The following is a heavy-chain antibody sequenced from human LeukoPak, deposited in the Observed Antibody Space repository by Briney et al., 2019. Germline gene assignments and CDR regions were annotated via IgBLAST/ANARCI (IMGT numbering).Heavy chain of an antibody. V-gene: IGHV4-59*01. CDR1: GGSISTYY. CDR3: ARHSSSWYYYYYGMDV. CDR2: IYYSGST. J-gene: IGHJ6*02. Sequence: SETLSLTCTVSGGSISTYYWNWIRQPPGKGLEWIGYIYYSGSTNYNPSLKSRVTISVDTSKNQFSLKLSSVTAADTAVYYCARHSSSWYYYYYGMDVWGQGTTVTVSS. D-gene: IGHD6-13*01.